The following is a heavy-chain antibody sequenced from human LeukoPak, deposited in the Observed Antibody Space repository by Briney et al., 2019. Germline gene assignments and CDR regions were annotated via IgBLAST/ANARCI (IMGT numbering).Heavy chain of an antibody. Sequence: GGSLRLSCAASGFTFSSYAMSWVRQAPGKGLEWVSAISGSGGSTCYADSVKGRFTISRDNSKNTLYLQMNSLRAEGTAVHYCAKEAWLTGWNYYFDYWGQGTLVTVSS. J-gene: IGHJ4*02. CDR3: AKEAWLTGWNYYFDY. V-gene: IGHV3-23*01. CDR1: GFTFSSYA. D-gene: IGHD5-12*01. CDR2: ISGSGGST.